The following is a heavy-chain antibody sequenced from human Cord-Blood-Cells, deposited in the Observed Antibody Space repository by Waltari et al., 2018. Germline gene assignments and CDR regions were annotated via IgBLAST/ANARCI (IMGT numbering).Heavy chain of an antibody. CDR3: TRLKDYGMDV. Sequence: EVQLVESGGGLVQPGGPLKLSCAASGFTFSGSAMHWVRQASGKGLEWVGRIRSKANSYATAYAASVKGRFTISRDDSKNTAYLQMNSLKTEDTAVYYCTRLKDYGMDVWGQGTTVTVSS. J-gene: IGHJ6*02. CDR1: GFTFSGSA. CDR2: IRSKANSYAT. V-gene: IGHV3-73*02.